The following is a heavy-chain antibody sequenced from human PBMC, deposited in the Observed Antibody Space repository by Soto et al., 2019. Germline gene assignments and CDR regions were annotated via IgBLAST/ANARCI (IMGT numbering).Heavy chain of an antibody. J-gene: IGHJ1*01. Sequence: ASVKVSCKASGYTFTSYGISWVRQAPGQGLEWMGWISAYNGNTSYLQKLQGRVTMTTDTSASTAYMELRGLRSDDTAVYYCARAGGVIALGDLHHWGQGTLVTVSS. CDR3: ARAGGVIALGDLHH. D-gene: IGHD3-16*02. CDR2: ISAYNGNT. V-gene: IGHV1-18*04. CDR1: GYTFTSYG.